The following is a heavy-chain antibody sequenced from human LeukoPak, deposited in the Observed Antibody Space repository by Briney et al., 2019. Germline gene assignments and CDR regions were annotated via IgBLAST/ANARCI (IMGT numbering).Heavy chain of an antibody. V-gene: IGHV1-46*01. CDR3: ARDRGPVLGAAAGTSPIYYYYYMDV. CDR1: GYTFTSYY. CDR2: INPSGGST. J-gene: IGHJ6*03. D-gene: IGHD6-13*01. Sequence: ASVKVSCKASGYTFTSYYMHWVRQAPGQGLEWMGIINPSGGSTSYAQKFQGRVTMTRDMSTSTVYMELSSLRSEDAAVYYCARDRGPVLGAAAGTSPIYYYYYMDVWGKGTTVTVSS.